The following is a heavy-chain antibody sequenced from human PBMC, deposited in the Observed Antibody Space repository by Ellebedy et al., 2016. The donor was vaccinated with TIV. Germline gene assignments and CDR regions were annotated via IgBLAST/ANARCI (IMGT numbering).Heavy chain of an antibody. V-gene: IGHV3-23*01. CDR1: GFTFSNNG. D-gene: IGHD2-2*03. J-gene: IGHJ4*02. CDR3: ATVPVGFCNRPFCFYLDD. Sequence: GESLKISCAASGFTFSNNGMSCVRQPPGQGLEWISPRTHSGTSTYYADSVKGRFTISRDNSKNTLYLQMNTLRPEDTVVYYCATVPVGFCNRPFCFYLDDWGQGTLVSVSS. CDR2: RTHSGTST.